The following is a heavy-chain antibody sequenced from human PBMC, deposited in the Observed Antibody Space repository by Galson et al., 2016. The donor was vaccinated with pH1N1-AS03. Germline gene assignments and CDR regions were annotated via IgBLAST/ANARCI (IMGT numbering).Heavy chain of an antibody. CDR2: IHPIFGTP. Sequence: SVKVSCKASGGTFGNYAISWMRQAPGQGLEWMGGIHPIFGTPSYAQRFQGRLTVTADDSTSAAYMELSSLTSEDTAIYYCARDRHDDSSGCYFYEFEHWGQGTLVIVSS. CDR3: ARDRHDDSSGCYFYEFEH. CDR1: GGTFGNYA. J-gene: IGHJ4*02. D-gene: IGHD3-22*01. V-gene: IGHV1-69*13.